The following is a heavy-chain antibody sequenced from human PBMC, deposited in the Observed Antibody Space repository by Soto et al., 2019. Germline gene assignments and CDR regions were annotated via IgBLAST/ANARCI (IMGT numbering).Heavy chain of an antibody. CDR1: GYSFTSYW. V-gene: IGHV5-51*01. D-gene: IGHD3-3*01. CDR3: ARRAYDFWSGYYIDAFDI. J-gene: IGHJ3*02. CDR2: IYPGDSDT. Sequence: GESLKISCKGSGYSFTSYWIGWVRQMPGKGLEWMGIIYPGDSDTRYSPSFQGQVTISADKSISTAYLQWSSLKASDTAMYYCARRAYDFWSGYYIDAFDIWGQGTMVTVSS.